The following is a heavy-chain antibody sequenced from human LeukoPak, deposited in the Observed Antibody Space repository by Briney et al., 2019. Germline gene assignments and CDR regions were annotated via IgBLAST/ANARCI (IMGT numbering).Heavy chain of an antibody. V-gene: IGHV1-46*01. D-gene: IGHD6-13*01. J-gene: IGHJ3*02. Sequence: ASVKVSCKASGYTFTSYYMHWVRQAPGQGLEWMGLINHTGGSTGYAQKFQGRVTMTRDMSTSTDYMELSSLRSDETAVYYCARFDSSSWYVGGPRDHYAFDIWGQGTMVTVSS. CDR1: GYTFTSYY. CDR2: INHTGGST. CDR3: ARFDSSSWYVGGPRDHYAFDI.